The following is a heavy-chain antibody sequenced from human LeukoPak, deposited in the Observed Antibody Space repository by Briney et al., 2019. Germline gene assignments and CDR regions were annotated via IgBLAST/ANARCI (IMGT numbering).Heavy chain of an antibody. CDR2: INPNNGGT. D-gene: IGHD2-15*01. J-gene: IGHJ4*02. CDR3: ASGPSLGTTHPYFDY. CDR1: GYTFTGYY. V-gene: IGHV1-2*02. Sequence: GASVKVSCKASGYTFTGYYMHWLRQAPGQGLEWMGWINPNNGGTNYAQRFQGRVTMTRDTSINTACMGVGRLRVDDTAVYYCASGPSLGTTHPYFDYWGQGTLVTVSS.